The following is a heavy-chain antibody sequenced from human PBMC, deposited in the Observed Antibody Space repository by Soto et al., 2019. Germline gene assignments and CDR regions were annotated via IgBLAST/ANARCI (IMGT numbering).Heavy chain of an antibody. CDR3: ARIPVSPATRYYYGSGRHPHFAY. J-gene: IGHJ4*02. D-gene: IGHD3-10*01. CDR2: IFSNDEK. CDR1: GFSLSNARMG. V-gene: IGHV2-26*01. Sequence: QVTLKESGPVLVKPTETLTLTCTVSGFSLSNARMGVSWIRQPPGKALEWLAHIFSNDEKSYSTSLKSRLTISKDTSKSQVVLTMTNMDPVDTATYYCARIPVSPATRYYYGSGRHPHFAYWGQGTLVTVSS.